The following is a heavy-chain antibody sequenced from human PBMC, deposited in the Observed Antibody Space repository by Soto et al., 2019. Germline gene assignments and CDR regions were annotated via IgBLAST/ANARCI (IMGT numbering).Heavy chain of an antibody. CDR2: IYHSGST. CDR3: ASSVFYDILTGPTDFDF. V-gene: IGHV4-30-4*01. D-gene: IGHD3-9*01. Sequence: QVQLLESGPGLVKPSQTLSLTCTVSGDAISSGDHYWSWIRQPPGKGLGWIGYIYHSGSTYYNPSLKSRVTISVHTSNQFSLKLSSVTAADTAVYYCASSVFYDILTGPTDFDFWGQGTLVTVSS. J-gene: IGHJ4*02. CDR1: GDAISSGDHY.